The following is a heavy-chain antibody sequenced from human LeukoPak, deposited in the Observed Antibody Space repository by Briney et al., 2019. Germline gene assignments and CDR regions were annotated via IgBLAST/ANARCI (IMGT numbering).Heavy chain of an antibody. J-gene: IGHJ4*02. CDR1: GYSITSYW. CDR3: ARPDFYYDSSGYYPSYFDY. D-gene: IGHD3-22*01. V-gene: IGHV5-51*01. Sequence: GESLKISCKGSGYSITSYWIGWVRQMPGKGLEWMGIIYPGDSDTRYSPSLQGQVTISADKSISTAYLQWSSLKASDTAMYYCARPDFYYDSSGYYPSYFDYWGQGTLVTVSS. CDR2: IYPGDSDT.